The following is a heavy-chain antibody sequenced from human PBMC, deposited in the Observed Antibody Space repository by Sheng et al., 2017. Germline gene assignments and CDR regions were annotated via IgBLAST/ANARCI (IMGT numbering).Heavy chain of an antibody. Sequence: QVQLVQSGAEVKRSGASVKVSCQASGYTFTDYYMHWVRQAPGQGLEWIGWVNPKTGGANYAQKFQGRVTLPRDRSINTAYMELRRLTSDDTAVYYCACSTTYNDVWSRFSVMDVWARDHVTVSS. J-gene: IGHJ6*01. V-gene: IGHV1-2*02. D-gene: IGHD3-3*01. CDR2: VNPKTGGA. CDR1: GYTFTDYY. CDR3: ACSTTYNDVWSRFSVMDV.